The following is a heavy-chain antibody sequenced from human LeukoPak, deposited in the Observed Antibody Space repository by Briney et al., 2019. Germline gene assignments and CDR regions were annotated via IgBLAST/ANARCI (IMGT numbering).Heavy chain of an antibody. CDR1: GFTFSSYV. Sequence: PGGSLRLSCAASGFTFSSYVMYWVRQAPGKGLEWVAVISYDGSNKYYAGSVKGRFTISRDNSKNTLYLQMNSLRAEDTAVYYCARGDVDTAMAIDYWGQGTLVTASS. D-gene: IGHD5-18*01. V-gene: IGHV3-30-3*01. CDR3: ARGDVDTAMAIDY. J-gene: IGHJ4*02. CDR2: ISYDGSNK.